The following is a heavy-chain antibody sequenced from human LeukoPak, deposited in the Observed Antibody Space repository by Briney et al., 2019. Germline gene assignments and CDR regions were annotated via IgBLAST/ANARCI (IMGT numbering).Heavy chain of an antibody. CDR2: ITSSSTYK. D-gene: IGHD1-26*01. Sequence: GGSLRQTCAATGFTFRNYNMNWVRQTPGKGLEWVSSITSSSTYKYYADSVKGRFTIHSDNARKSLYLQINSLTDNDTHVYYLPRDPYSGTYGDTYYYYMDVWGKGTTVTISS. J-gene: IGHJ6*03. V-gene: IGHV3-21*01. CDR3: PRDPYSGTYGDTYYYYMDV. CDR1: GFTFRNYN.